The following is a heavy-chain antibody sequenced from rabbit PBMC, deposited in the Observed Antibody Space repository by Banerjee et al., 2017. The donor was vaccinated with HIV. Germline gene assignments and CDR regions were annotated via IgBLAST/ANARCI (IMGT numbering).Heavy chain of an antibody. CDR2: INTGSGSA. J-gene: IGHJ4*01. CDR3: ARDLAAVTGWNFGL. CDR1: GFTLSSYA. Sequence: QEQLEESGGGLVKPEGSLKLSCTVSGFTLSSYAMCWVRQAPGKGLEWIGCINTGSGSAYYANWAKGRFTISKTSSTTVTLQMTSLTAADTATYFCARDLAAVTGWNFGLWGPGTLVTVS. D-gene: IGHD7-1*01. V-gene: IGHV1S45*01.